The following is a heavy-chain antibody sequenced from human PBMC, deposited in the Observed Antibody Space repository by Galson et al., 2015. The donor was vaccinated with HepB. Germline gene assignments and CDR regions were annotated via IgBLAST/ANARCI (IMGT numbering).Heavy chain of an antibody. V-gene: IGHV3-74*01. Sequence: SLRLSCAASGFTFSSYWIHWVRQAPGKGLVWVSRINRDGSSTGYADSVKGRFTISRDNAKNTLYLKMNSLRAEDTAVYYCARAVRQWELDYWYFDVWGRGTLVTVSS. J-gene: IGHJ2*01. CDR2: INRDGSST. D-gene: IGHD1-26*01. CDR3: ARAVRQWELDYWYFDV. CDR1: GFTFSSYW.